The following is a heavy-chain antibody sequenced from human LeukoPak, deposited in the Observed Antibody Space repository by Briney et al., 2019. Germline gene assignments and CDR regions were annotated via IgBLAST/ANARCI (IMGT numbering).Heavy chain of an antibody. CDR3: ARDSDYYGRSLDY. V-gene: IGHV4-59*01. D-gene: IGHD3-10*01. CDR2: IYYSGST. Sequence: SETLSLTCTVSGGSISSYYWSWIRQPPGKGLEWIGYIYYSGSTNYNPSLKSRVTISVDTSKNQFSLKLSSVTAADTAVYYCARDSDYYGRSLDYWGQGTLVTVSS. CDR1: GGSISSYY. J-gene: IGHJ4*02.